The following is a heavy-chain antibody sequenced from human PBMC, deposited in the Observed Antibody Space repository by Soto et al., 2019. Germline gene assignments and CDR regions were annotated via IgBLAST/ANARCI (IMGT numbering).Heavy chain of an antibody. J-gene: IGHJ4*02. CDR3: ARDGYCSGGSCYSVPAFDY. Sequence: PGGSLRLSCAASGFTFSSYWMHWVRQAPGKGLVCVSRLNSDGSATTYADSVKGRFTISRDNVKNTLYLQMNSLRAEDTAVYYCARDGYCSGGSCYSVPAFDYWGQGTLVTVSS. CDR1: GFTFSSYW. D-gene: IGHD2-15*01. V-gene: IGHV3-74*01. CDR2: LNSDGSAT.